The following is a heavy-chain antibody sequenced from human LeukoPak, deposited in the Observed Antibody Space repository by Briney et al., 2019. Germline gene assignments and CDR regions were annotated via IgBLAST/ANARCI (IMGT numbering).Heavy chain of an antibody. J-gene: IGHJ5*02. Sequence: SETLSLTCTVSGGSISSYYWSWIRQPPGKGLEWNGYIYYSGSTNYNPSLKSRVTISVDTSKNQFSLKLSSVTAADTAVYYCARLHQDDFWSGYRNWFDPWGQGTLVTVSS. CDR3: ARLHQDDFWSGYRNWFDP. CDR1: GGSISSYY. D-gene: IGHD3-3*01. V-gene: IGHV4-59*08. CDR2: IYYSGST.